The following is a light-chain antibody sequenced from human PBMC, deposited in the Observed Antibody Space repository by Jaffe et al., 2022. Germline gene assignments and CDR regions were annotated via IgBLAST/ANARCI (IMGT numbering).Light chain of an antibody. J-gene: IGKJ2*01. V-gene: IGKV4-1*01. Sequence: DIVMTQSPDSLAVSLGERATINCKSSQSVVYSSNNKNYLGWYQKKPGQPPKLLIYWASTRESGVPDRFSGSGSGTDFTLTISSLQAEDVAVYYCHQYYSTPYTFGQGTKLEIK. CDR2: WAS. CDR3: HQYYSTPYT. CDR1: QSVVYSSNNKNY.